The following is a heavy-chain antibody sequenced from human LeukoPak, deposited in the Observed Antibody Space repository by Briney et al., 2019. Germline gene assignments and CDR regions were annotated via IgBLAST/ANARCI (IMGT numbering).Heavy chain of an antibody. V-gene: IGHV3-7*01. CDR1: GFTFSSYW. CDR3: ATDLSWSLSGYDY. J-gene: IGHJ4*02. CDR2: IKQDASEK. Sequence: GGSLRLSCAASGFTFSSYWMTWVRQAPGKGLEWVANIKQDASEKFYVDSVKGRFTISRDNAKNSLYLQMNSLRAEDTAVYYCATDLSWSLSGYDYWGQGTLVTVSS. D-gene: IGHD3-3*01.